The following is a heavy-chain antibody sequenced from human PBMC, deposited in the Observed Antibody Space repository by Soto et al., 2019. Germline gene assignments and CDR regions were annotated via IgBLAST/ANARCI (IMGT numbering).Heavy chain of an antibody. CDR1: DGSSSGYY. CDR3: ARGRITMLH. D-gene: IGHD3-10*02. Sequence: QVQLQQWGAGLLKPSETLSLTCTVYDGSSSGYYWSWVRQPPGKGLEWIGEINPSGSTNYNPSLKSRVTISVDKSNNQFSLNVNSVTAADTAVYYCARGRITMLHWGQGTLVTVSS. J-gene: IGHJ4*02. V-gene: IGHV4-34*01. CDR2: INPSGST.